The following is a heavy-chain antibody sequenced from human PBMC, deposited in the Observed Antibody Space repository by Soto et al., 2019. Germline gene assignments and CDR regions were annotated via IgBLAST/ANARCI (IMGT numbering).Heavy chain of an antibody. CDR2: VNPNSGNT. Sequence: VASVKVSCKASGYTFTSYDINWVRQATGQGLEWMGWVNPNSGNTGYAQKFQGRVTMTRNTSISTAYMELSSLRSEDTAVYYCARGAVMITSGGVIPNNWFDPWGQGTLVTVSS. J-gene: IGHJ5*02. CDR3: ARGAVMITSGGVIPNNWFDP. D-gene: IGHD3-16*02. V-gene: IGHV1-8*01. CDR1: GYTFTSYD.